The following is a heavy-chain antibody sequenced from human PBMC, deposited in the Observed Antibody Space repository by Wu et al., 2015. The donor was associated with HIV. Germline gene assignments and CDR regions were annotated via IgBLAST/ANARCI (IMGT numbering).Heavy chain of an antibody. CDR2: IIPIFGTA. Sequence: QVQLVQSGAEVKKPGSSVKVSCKASGGTFSSYAISWVRQAPGQGLEWMGGIIPIFGTANYAQKFQGRVTITADESTSTAYMELSSLRSEDTAVYYCARVGRYSSSSQGRYYYMDVVGTKGPRSPSP. V-gene: IGHV1-69*12. CDR3: ARVGRYSSSSQGRYYYMDV. D-gene: IGHD6-6*01. CDR1: GGTFSSYA. J-gene: IGHJ6*03.